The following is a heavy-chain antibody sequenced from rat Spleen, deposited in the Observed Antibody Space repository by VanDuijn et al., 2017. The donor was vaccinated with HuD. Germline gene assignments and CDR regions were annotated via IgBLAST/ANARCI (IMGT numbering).Heavy chain of an antibody. J-gene: IGHJ2*01. Sequence: EVQLVESGGGLVQPGRSLKLSCAPSGFTFSDYNMAWVRQAPKKGLEWVATITYAGTNTYYRDSVKGRFTISRDNAKTTLYLQMDSLRSEDTATYYCARQNSGFYFDYWGQGVMVTVSS. CDR2: ITYAGTNT. V-gene: IGHV5-7*01. D-gene: IGHD4-4*01. CDR3: ARQNSGFYFDY. CDR1: GFTFSDYN.